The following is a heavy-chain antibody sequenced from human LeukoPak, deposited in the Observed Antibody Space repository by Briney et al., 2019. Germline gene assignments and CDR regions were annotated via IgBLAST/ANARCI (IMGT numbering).Heavy chain of an antibody. CDR2: IYPGDSDT. V-gene: IGHV5-51*01. D-gene: IGHD3-3*01. CDR3: ARHHYDFWSGYSFDY. J-gene: IGHJ4*02. CDR1: GYSFTSYW. Sequence: GESLKISCKGSGYSFTSYWIGWVRQMPGKGLEWMGIIYPGDSDTRYSPSFQGQVTISADKSISTAYLQWSSLKASDTAMYYCARHHYDFWSGYSFDYWGQGTLVTVSS.